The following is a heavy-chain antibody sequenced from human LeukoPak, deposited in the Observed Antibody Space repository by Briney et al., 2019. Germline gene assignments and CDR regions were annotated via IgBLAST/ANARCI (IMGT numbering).Heavy chain of an antibody. D-gene: IGHD1-26*01. CDR3: AKDRTGIVGATAFDY. Sequence: GGSLRLSCAASGFTFSSYAMSWVRQAPGKGLEWVSALSGGGGNTNYADSVKGRFTISRDNSKHTLYLQMNSLRAEDTAVYYCAKDRTGIVGATAFDYWGQGTLVAVSS. CDR1: GFTFSSYA. CDR2: LSGGGGNT. V-gene: IGHV3-23*01. J-gene: IGHJ4*02.